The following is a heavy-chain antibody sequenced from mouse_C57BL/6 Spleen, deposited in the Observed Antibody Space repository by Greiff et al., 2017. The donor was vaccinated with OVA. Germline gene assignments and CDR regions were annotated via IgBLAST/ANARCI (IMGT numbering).Heavy chain of an antibody. V-gene: IGHV1-9*01. J-gene: IGHJ4*01. D-gene: IGHD1-1*01. CDR2: ILPGSGST. CDR1: GYTFTGYW. CDR3: AKCGRTEPYAMEY. Sequence: QVQLQQSGAELMKPGASVKLSCKATGYTFTGYWIEWVKQRPGHGLEWIGEILPGSGSTNYNEKFKGKATFTADNTSNPAYMQISSLTTEDSAIYYCAKCGRTEPYAMEYWGQGTSVTVSS.